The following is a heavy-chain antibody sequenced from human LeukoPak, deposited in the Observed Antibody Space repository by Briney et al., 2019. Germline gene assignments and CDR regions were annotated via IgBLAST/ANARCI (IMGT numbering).Heavy chain of an antibody. Sequence: GGSLRLSCAASGFTSDDYGMSWVRQAPGKGLEWVSGIHRNGGSTGYADSVKGRFTISRVNAKNSLYLQMNSLRAEDTALYHCARGNSNFDYWGQGTLVTVSS. D-gene: IGHD1-7*01. CDR1: GFTSDDYG. CDR2: IHRNGGST. V-gene: IGHV3-20*01. J-gene: IGHJ4*02. CDR3: ARGNSNFDY.